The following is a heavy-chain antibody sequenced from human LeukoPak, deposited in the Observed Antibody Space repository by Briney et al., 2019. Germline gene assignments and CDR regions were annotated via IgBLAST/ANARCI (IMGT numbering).Heavy chain of an antibody. V-gene: IGHV4-38-2*02. D-gene: IGHD4-11*01. CDR1: GYPISSGYY. Sequence: PSETLSLTCTVSGYPISSGYYWGWIRQPPGKGLEWIGSIYHSGSTYYNPSLKSRVAISVDTSKNQFSLKLSSVTAADTAVYYCARVTVTTDFDYWGQGTLVTVSS. CDR2: IYHSGST. CDR3: ARVTVTTDFDY. J-gene: IGHJ4*02.